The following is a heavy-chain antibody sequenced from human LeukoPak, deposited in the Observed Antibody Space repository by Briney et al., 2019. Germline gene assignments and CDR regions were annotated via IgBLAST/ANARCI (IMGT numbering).Heavy chain of an antibody. J-gene: IGHJ4*02. CDR2: IYYNGST. CDR1: GDSITNSY. D-gene: IGHD1-26*01. Sequence: SETLSLTCSVSGDSITNSYWSWIRQPPGKRLEWIGYIYYNGSTTYNPSLRSRVTISVDPSRKHFSLNLVSVTAADTAVYYCARGRWELPYWGQGTLVTVSS. CDR3: ARGRWELPY. V-gene: IGHV4-59*13.